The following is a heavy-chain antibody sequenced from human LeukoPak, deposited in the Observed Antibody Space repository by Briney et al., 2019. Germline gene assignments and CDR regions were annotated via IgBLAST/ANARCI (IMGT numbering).Heavy chain of an antibody. CDR2: ISSSGSTI. D-gene: IGHD3-9*01. Sequence: PGRSLRLSCAASGFTFSDYYMSWIRQAPGKGLEWVSYISSSGSTIYYADSVKGRFTISRDSSKNTLYLQMNNLRAEDTALYYCGKVFDTSAWYVDSWGQGTLVTVSS. J-gene: IGHJ4*02. CDR3: GKVFDTSAWYVDS. V-gene: IGHV3-11*01. CDR1: GFTFSDYY.